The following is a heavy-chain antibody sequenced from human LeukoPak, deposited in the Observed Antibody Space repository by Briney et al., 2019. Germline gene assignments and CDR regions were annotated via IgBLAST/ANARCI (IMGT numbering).Heavy chain of an antibody. D-gene: IGHD2-15*01. CDR3: ARGPRDPTEYCSRGTCSPTYEV. V-gene: IGHV3-48*03. CDR1: GFTFSDYE. J-gene: IGHJ4*02. CDR2: ISCSGRSI. Sequence: GGSLRLSCAASGFTFSDYEMKWVRQAPGKGLEWVSYISCSGRSIYYADSVKGRFTISRDNARNSLYLQMNSLRVDDTAIYYCARGPRDPTEYCSRGTCSPTYEVWGQGTLVTVSS.